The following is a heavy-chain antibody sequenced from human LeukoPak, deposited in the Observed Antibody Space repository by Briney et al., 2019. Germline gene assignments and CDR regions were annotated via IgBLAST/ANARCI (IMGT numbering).Heavy chain of an antibody. CDR1: SDSISNYY. CDR2: MSYSGII. Sequence: SETLSLTCTVSSDSISNYYWIWIRQRPGKGLEWIGYMSYSGIINYNPSLKSRVSMSLDTSKNQFSLSLRSMTAADTAVYYCAKGGGISPPGWGQGTLVIVSS. D-gene: IGHD3-3*02. J-gene: IGHJ4*02. CDR3: AKGGGISPPG. V-gene: IGHV4-59*01.